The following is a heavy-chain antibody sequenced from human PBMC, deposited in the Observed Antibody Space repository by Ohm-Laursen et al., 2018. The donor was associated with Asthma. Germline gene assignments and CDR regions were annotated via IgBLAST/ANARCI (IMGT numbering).Heavy chain of an antibody. CDR3: ARDPSGDPPYYYYYGMDV. J-gene: IGHJ6*02. CDR2: INHSGST. CDR1: GGSFSGYY. Sequence: SETLSLTCAVYGGSFSGYYWSWIRQPPGKGLEWIGEINHSGSTNYNPSLKSRVTISVDTSKNQFSLKLSSVTAADTAVYYCARDPSGDPPYYYYYGMDVWGQGTTVTVSS. D-gene: IGHD4-17*01. V-gene: IGHV4-34*01.